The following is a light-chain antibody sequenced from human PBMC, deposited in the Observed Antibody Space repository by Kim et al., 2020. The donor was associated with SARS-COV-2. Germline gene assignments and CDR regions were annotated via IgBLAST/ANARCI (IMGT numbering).Light chain of an antibody. CDR1: QDINNY. Sequence: SASVGDRVTITCQASQDINNYLNWYQQKPGKAPKLLISDTSNLKTGVPSRFSGGGSGTDFTFTINSLQPEDIATYYCQQYDSLPYTFGQGTKLEIK. V-gene: IGKV1-33*01. CDR3: QQYDSLPYT. J-gene: IGKJ2*01. CDR2: DTS.